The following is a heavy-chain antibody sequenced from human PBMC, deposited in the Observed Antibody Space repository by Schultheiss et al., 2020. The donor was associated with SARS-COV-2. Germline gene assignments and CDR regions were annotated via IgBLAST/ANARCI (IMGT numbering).Heavy chain of an antibody. CDR1: GGTFSSYA. CDR3: ASTDSSSLDY. V-gene: IGHV1-69*01. D-gene: IGHD6-13*01. Sequence: KISCKASGGTFSSYAISWVRQAPGQGLEWMGGIIPIFGTANYAQKFQGRVTITADESTSTAYMELSSLRSEDTAVYYCASTDSSSLDYWGQGTLVTVSS. J-gene: IGHJ4*02. CDR2: IIPIFGTA.